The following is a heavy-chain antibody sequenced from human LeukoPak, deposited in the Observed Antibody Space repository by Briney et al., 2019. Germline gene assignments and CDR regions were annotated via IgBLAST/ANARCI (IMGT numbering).Heavy chain of an antibody. Sequence: SETLSLTCTVSGGSITNSTHYWGWVRQPPGKGLEWIGNIFYTGSPYYNPSLKSRVTISVDTSKNQFSLKLSSVTAADTAVYYCATGGGFLEPFDPWGQGTLVTVSS. CDR1: GGSITNSTHY. CDR3: ATGGGFLEPFDP. J-gene: IGHJ5*02. D-gene: IGHD3-3*01. V-gene: IGHV4-39*01. CDR2: IFYTGSP.